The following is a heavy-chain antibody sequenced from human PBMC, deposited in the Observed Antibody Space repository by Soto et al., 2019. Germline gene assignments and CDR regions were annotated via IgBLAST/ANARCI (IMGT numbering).Heavy chain of an antibody. CDR3: AGALITIFGVVINYGMDV. V-gene: IGHV3-33*01. J-gene: IGHJ6*02. Sequence: QVQLVESGGGVVQPGRSLRLSCAASGFTFSSYGMHWVRQAPGKGLEWVAVIWYDGSNKYYADSVKGRFTISRDNSKNTLYLQMNSLRAEDTAVYYCAGALITIFGVVINYGMDVWGQGTTVTVSS. CDR1: GFTFSSYG. D-gene: IGHD3-3*01. CDR2: IWYDGSNK.